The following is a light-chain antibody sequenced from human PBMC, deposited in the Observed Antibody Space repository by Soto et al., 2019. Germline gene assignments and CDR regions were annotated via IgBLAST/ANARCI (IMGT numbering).Light chain of an antibody. J-gene: IGLJ1*01. V-gene: IGLV2-14*01. CDR2: DVS. CDR3: SSYTSSSTRSV. CDR1: SSDVGGYNY. Sequence: QSALTQPASVSGSPGQSITISCTGTSSDVGGYNYVSWYQQHPGKAPKLMIYDVSNRSSGVSNRFSGSKSGNTASLTISGLQAEDEADYYCSSYTSSSTRSVFGTVTKLTVL.